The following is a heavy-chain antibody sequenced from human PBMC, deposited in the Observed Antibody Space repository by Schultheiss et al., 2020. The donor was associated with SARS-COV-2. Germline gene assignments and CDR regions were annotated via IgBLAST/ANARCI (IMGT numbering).Heavy chain of an antibody. CDR3: ARGHEVEDQDY. D-gene: IGHD2-15*01. J-gene: IGHJ4*02. CDR2: ISGSGGST. Sequence: GGSLRLSCAASGFTFSSYAMSWVRQAPGKGLEWVSAISGSGGSTYYADSVKGRFTISRDNVKKSLYLQMNSLRDDDTAVYYCARGHEVEDQDYWGQGTLVTVSS. V-gene: IGHV3-23*01. CDR1: GFTFSSYA.